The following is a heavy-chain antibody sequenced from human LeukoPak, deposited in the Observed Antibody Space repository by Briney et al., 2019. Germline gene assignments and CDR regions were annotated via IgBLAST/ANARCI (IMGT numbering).Heavy chain of an antibody. CDR3: ARTRQWLPIDY. V-gene: IGHV4-61*02. Sequence: SETLCLTCTVPGGSINSSSYYWTWIRQPAEKGVEWIGRISTTGSTNYNPSLKSRVTMSVDTSKNQFSLKLNSVTAADTAVYYCARTRQWLPIDYWGQGTLVTVSS. J-gene: IGHJ4*02. D-gene: IGHD3-22*01. CDR1: GGSINSSSYY. CDR2: ISTTGST.